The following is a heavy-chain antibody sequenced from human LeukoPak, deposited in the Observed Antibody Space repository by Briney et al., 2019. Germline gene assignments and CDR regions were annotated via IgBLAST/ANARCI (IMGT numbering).Heavy chain of an antibody. CDR2: IYYRGCT. D-gene: IGHD4-17*01. J-gene: IGHJ4*02. CDR1: GGSINNYY. CDR3: ARGGDYGDLRYFDY. Sequence: PSETLSLTCTVSGGSINNYYWSWIRQPPGKGLEWIGYIYYRGCTNYNPSLKSRVTFSVDTSKNQFSLKLNSVTAADTAVYYCARGGDYGDLRYFDYWGQGTLVTVSS. V-gene: IGHV4-59*01.